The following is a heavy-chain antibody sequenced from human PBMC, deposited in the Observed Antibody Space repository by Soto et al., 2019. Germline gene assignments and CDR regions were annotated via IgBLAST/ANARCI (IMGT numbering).Heavy chain of an antibody. J-gene: IGHJ5*02. CDR2: IYYSGST. Sequence: PSETLSLTCTVSGGSISSYYWSWIRQPPGKGLEWIGYIYYSGSTNYNPSLKSRVTISVDTSKNQFSLKLSSVTAADTAVYYCARVGGRDYWFDPLGQGTLVTVSS. D-gene: IGHD2-21*02. CDR1: GGSISSYY. CDR3: ARVGGRDYWFDP. V-gene: IGHV4-59*01.